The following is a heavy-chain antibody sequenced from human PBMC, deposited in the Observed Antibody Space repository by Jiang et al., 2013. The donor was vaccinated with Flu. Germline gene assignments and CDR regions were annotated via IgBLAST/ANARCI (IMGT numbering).Heavy chain of an antibody. J-gene: IGHJ4*02. D-gene: IGHD2-21*02. CDR2: ISGSGGST. CDR3: AKAYCGGDCYSVYFDY. CDR1: GFTFSSYA. V-gene: IGHV3-23*01. Sequence: VQLLESGGGLVQPGGSLRLSCAASGFTFSSYAMSWVRQAPGKGLEWVSAISGSGGSTYYADSVKGRFTISRDNSKNTLYLQMNSLRAEDTAVYYCAKAYCGGDCYSVYFDYWGQGTLVTVSS.